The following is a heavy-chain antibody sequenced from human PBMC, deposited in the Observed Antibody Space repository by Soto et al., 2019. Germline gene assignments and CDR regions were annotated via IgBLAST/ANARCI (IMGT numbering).Heavy chain of an antibody. CDR3: ARAPYSSSWYYFDY. Sequence: PPGKGLEWIGEINHSGSTNYNPSLKSRVTISVDTSKNQFSLKLSSVTAADTAVYYCARAPYSSSWYYFDYWGQGTLVTVSS. CDR2: INHSGST. V-gene: IGHV4-34*01. J-gene: IGHJ4*02. D-gene: IGHD6-13*01.